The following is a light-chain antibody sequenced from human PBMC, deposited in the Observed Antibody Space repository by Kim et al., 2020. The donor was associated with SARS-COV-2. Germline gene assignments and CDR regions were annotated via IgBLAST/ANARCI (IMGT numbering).Light chain of an antibody. V-gene: IGLV1-47*01. CDR1: SSNIGSNY. CDR3: AAWDDSLSGPRV. CDR2: RNN. Sequence: RVNISCSRSSSNIGSNYVYWYQQLPGTDPKLLIYRNNQRPSGVPDRFSGSKSGTSASLAISGLRSEDEADYYCAAWDDSLSGPRVFGGGTQLTVL. J-gene: IGLJ3*02.